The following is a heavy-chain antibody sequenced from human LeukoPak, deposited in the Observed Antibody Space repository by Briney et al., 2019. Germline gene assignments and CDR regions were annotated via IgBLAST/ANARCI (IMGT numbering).Heavy chain of an antibody. Sequence: GGSLRLSCAASGFTFDDYGMSWVRQAPGKGLEWVSGINWNGGSTGYADSVKGRFTISRDNAKNSLYLQMNSLRAEDTALYHCARGGSNQLQNNWFDPWGQGTLVTVTS. D-gene: IGHD2-2*01. CDR3: ARGGSNQLQNNWFDP. CDR1: GFTFDDYG. V-gene: IGHV3-20*01. J-gene: IGHJ5*02. CDR2: INWNGGST.